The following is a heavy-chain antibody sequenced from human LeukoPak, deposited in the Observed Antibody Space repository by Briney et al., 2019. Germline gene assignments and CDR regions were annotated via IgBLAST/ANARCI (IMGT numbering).Heavy chain of an antibody. Sequence: GGSLRLSCAASGFTFSTHAMSWVRQAPGKGLEWVSTVSTSGGNKLYADSVKGRFTISRDNSKNTLFLQMNSLTVEDTAIYYCANPGRYTSGWIFPPSFDYWGQGTLVTVSS. V-gene: IGHV3-23*01. D-gene: IGHD6-19*01. CDR3: ANPGRYTSGWIFPPSFDY. CDR2: VSTSGGNK. J-gene: IGHJ4*02. CDR1: GFTFSTHA.